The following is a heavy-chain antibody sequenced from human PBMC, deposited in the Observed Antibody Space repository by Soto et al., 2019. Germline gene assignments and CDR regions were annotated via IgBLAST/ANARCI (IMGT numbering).Heavy chain of an antibody. CDR1: YG. CDR2: IVPSGGRT. J-gene: IGHJ4*02. CDR3: VKDLAVLYNILDS. V-gene: IGHV3-23*01. Sequence: YGMGWIIKNQGKGLEWVSSIVPSGGRTFYADSAKGRFTISRDNSNNTLYLQMRSLRAEDSAMYYCVKDLAVLYNILDSWGQGPFVT. D-gene: IGHD6-19*01.